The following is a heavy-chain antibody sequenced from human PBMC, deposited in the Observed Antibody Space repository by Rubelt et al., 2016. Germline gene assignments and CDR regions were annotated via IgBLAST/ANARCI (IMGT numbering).Heavy chain of an antibody. J-gene: IGHJ4*02. V-gene: IGHV4-34*01. CDR3: AIGMTTCFGTPRQSEDY. CDR2: INQSGTT. D-gene: IGHD3-10*01. Sequence: QVQLQQWGAGLLKPSETLSLTCAVYGGSFSGYYWSWIRQPPGKGLEWIGEINQSGTTNYNPSLKSRVTISVDTSKNQFSLKLGSVTAADTAVYYCAIGMTTCFGTPRQSEDYWGQRTLVTVSS. CDR1: GGSFSGYY.